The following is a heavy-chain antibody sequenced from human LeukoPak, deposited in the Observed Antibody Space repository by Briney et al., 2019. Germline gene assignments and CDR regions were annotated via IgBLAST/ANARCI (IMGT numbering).Heavy chain of an antibody. Sequence: PSETLSLTCTVSGGSVSSGSYYWSWIRQPPGKGLEWIGYIYYSGSTDYNPSLKSRVTISVDTSKNQFSLKLTSVTAADTAVYYRARGELGPDFDYWGQGTLVTVSS. CDR2: IYYSGST. D-gene: IGHD7-27*01. CDR3: ARGELGPDFDY. V-gene: IGHV4-61*01. CDR1: GGSVSSGSYY. J-gene: IGHJ4*02.